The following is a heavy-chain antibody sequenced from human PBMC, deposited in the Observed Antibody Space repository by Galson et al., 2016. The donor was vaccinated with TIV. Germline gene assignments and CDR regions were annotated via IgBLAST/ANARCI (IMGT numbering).Heavy chain of an antibody. J-gene: IGHJ4*02. V-gene: IGHV1-24*01. Sequence: SVKVSCKVSGYSLTEVVMHWVRQAPGKGLEWMGGFDPEVGRTIYAQKLQGRVTMTADTSTDTAYMELGSLRFEDTAVYYCATVAWFPGLSLDNWGQGTLV. CDR2: FDPEVGRT. D-gene: IGHD3-22*01. CDR3: ATVAWFPGLSLDN. CDR1: GYSLTEVV.